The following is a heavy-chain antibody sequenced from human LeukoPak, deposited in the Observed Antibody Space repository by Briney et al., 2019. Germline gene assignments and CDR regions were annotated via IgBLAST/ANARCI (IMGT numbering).Heavy chain of an antibody. J-gene: IGHJ4*02. D-gene: IGHD5-12*01. V-gene: IGHV3-33*08. CDR2: MSSDGINT. CDR1: GFTFRTTG. CDR3: ARVSGIVATIAFDY. Sequence: PGGSLRLSCATSGFTFRTTGVHWVRQGPGKGLEWVALMSSDGINTYYADSVKGRFTISRDNAKNSLYLQMNSLRDEDTAVYYCARVSGIVATIAFDYWGQGTLVTVSS.